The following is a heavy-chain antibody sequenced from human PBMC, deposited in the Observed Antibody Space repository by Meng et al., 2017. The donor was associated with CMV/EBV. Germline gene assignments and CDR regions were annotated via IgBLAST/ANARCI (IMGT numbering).Heavy chain of an antibody. D-gene: IGHD6-19*01. CDR1: GFTFSSYS. Sequence: GGSLRLACAASGFTFSSYSMNWVRQAPGKGLEWVSYINSSSSTIYYADSVKGRFTISRDNAKNSLYLQMNSLRAEDTAVYYCARETWQWLVGVWGQGTTVTVSS. CDR3: ARETWQWLVGV. CDR2: INSSSSTI. J-gene: IGHJ6*02. V-gene: IGHV3-48*04.